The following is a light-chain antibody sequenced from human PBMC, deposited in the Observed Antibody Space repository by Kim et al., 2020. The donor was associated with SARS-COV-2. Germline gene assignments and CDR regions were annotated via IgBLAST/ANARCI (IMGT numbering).Light chain of an antibody. CDR2: AAS. CDR1: QSISNY. J-gene: IGKJ4*01. CDR3: QKYDSAPLT. V-gene: IGKV1-27*01. Sequence: SASVGDRVTITCRARQSISNYLAWYQQKPGKVPKLLIYAASPLHSGVPSRFSGSGSGTDFTLTISSLQPEDFATYYCQKYDSAPLTFGGGTKVDIK.